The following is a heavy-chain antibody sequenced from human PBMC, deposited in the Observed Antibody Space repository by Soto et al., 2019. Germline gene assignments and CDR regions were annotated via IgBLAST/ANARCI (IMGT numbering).Heavy chain of an antibody. CDR3: ARDLTSSGRSTYLGY. D-gene: IGHD6-19*01. CDR2: ISGDGATT. J-gene: IGHJ4*02. Sequence: EVQLLESGGVLVQPGGSLRLSCAASGFTFSSYALSWVRQAPGKGLEWVSGISGDGATTYYTDSVKGRFTISRDSSTNTLYLQMNSPRAEDSAVYYCARDLTSSGRSTYLGYWGQGTLVTVSS. V-gene: IGHV3-23*01. CDR1: GFTFSSYA.